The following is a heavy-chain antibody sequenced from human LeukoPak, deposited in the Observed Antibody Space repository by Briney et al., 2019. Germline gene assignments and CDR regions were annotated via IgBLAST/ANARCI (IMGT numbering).Heavy chain of an antibody. Sequence: GESLKISCKGFGYSFTTFWIGWVRQMSRKGLEWMGIIYPGDSDTRYSPSFQGQVTISADKSINTAYLQWSSLKASDTAMYYCARGFCTIDNCDNWFDPWGQGTLVTVSS. CDR2: IYPGDSDT. J-gene: IGHJ5*02. CDR1: GYSFTTFW. CDR3: ARGFCTIDNCDNWFDP. V-gene: IGHV5-51*01. D-gene: IGHD2-8*01.